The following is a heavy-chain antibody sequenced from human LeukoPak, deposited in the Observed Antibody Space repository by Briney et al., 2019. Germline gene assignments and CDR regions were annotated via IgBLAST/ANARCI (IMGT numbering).Heavy chain of an antibody. CDR2: INAGNGNT. CDR3: ASTRTGEEGRFDY. J-gene: IGHJ4*02. V-gene: IGHV1-3*01. CDR1: GYTFTSYA. D-gene: IGHD7-27*01. Sequence: ALVKVSCKASGYTFTSYAMHWVRQAPGQRLEGMGWINAGNGNTKYSQKFQGRVTMTEDTSTDTAYMELSSLRSEDTAVYYCASTRTGEEGRFDYWAREPWSPSPQ.